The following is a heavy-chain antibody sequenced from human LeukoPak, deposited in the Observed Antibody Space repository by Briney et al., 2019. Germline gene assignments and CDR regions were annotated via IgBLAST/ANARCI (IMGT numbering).Heavy chain of an antibody. V-gene: IGHV3-7*01. D-gene: IGHD2-15*01. CDR2: IKQDGSEK. Sequence: GGSLRLSCAASGFTFSSYWMSWVRQAPGKGLEWVANIKQDGSEKYYVDSVKGRFTISRDNAKNSLYLQMNSLRAEDTAVYYCARSPGDIVVVVAATSRFDPWGQGTLVTVSS. J-gene: IGHJ5*02. CDR3: ARSPGDIVVVVAATSRFDP. CDR1: GFTFSSYW.